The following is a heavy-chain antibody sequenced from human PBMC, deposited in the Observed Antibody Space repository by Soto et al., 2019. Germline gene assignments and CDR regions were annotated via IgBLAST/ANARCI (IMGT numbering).Heavy chain of an antibody. J-gene: IGHJ4*02. Sequence: SETLSLTCAVSGYSISSGDYWGWIRQPPGKGLEWVASIFHNGNNYYNPSLKSRGTISVDTSKNQVSLKLSSVTAADTAVYYCARDLRGNYKSYFDYWGQGSLVTVSS. CDR2: IFHNGNN. CDR1: GYSISSGDY. V-gene: IGHV4-38-2*02. D-gene: IGHD1-26*01. CDR3: ARDLRGNYKSYFDY.